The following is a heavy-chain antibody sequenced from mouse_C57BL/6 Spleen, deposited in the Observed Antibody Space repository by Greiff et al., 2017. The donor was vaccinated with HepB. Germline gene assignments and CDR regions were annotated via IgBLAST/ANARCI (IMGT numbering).Heavy chain of an antibody. CDR3: ARYGLQGAMDY. CDR2: IRNKANGYTT. J-gene: IGHJ4*01. Sequence: EVKVEESGGGLVQPGGSLSLSCAASGFTFTDYYMSWVRQPPGKALEWLGFIRNKANGYTTEYSASVKGRFTISRDNSQSILYLQMNALRAEDSATYYCARYGLQGAMDYWGQGTSVTVSS. V-gene: IGHV7-3*01. D-gene: IGHD2-4*01. CDR1: GFTFTDYY.